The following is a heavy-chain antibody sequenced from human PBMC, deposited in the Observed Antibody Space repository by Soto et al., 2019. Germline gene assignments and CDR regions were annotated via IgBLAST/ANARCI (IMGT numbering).Heavy chain of an antibody. CDR1: GFALSTSGVA. CDR3: ARAIPYNNGWVHNWFEP. Sequence: QIPLKESAPTLVKPTQPLTLTCTFSGFALSTSGVAVGWIRQPPGKALEWLAVLYWDDDKLYTPSLKSRLTLTNDTRKSNVVLTLTNRDPADTSPYYCARAIPYNNGWVHNWFEPSGQGTLVIVCS. J-gene: IGHJ5*02. CDR2: LYWDDDK. V-gene: IGHV2-5*02. D-gene: IGHD6-19*01.